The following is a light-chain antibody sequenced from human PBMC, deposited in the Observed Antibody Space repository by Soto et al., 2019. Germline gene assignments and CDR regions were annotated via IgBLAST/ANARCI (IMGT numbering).Light chain of an antibody. Sequence: DIQMTQSPSTLSASVGVRVTITCRASQSVDTCLAWYQQKPGKAPHLLIYKASSLETGVPSRFSGSGSVTEFTLTIRSLQPDDFATYYCQQFYRYPWTFGQGTKVEIK. J-gene: IGKJ1*01. CDR1: QSVDTC. V-gene: IGKV1-5*03. CDR3: QQFYRYPWT. CDR2: KAS.